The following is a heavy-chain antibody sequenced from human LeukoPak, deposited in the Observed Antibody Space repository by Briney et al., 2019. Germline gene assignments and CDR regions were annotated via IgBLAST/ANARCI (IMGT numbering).Heavy chain of an antibody. CDR1: GGSFSGYY. CDR3: ARAGSDFWSGYTPFDY. CDR2: INHSGST. J-gene: IGHJ4*02. V-gene: IGHV4-34*01. Sequence: KPSETLSLTCAVYGGSFSGYYWSWIRQPPGKGLEWIGEINHSGSTNYNPSLKSRVTISVDTSKNQFSLKLSSVTAADTAVYYCARAGSDFWSGYTPFDYWGQGTLVTVSS. D-gene: IGHD3-3*01.